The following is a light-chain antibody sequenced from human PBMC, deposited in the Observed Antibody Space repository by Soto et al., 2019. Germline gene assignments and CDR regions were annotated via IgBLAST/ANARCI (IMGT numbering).Light chain of an antibody. CDR3: QQANSCPLT. V-gene: IGKV1-39*01. CDR2: VAS. Sequence: DIQMTQSPSSLSASVGDRVTITCRASQNIGRFLNWHQQKPGKAPNVLINVASTLRSGVPSRFSGSGSGTDFTLTISSLQPEDFATYYCQQANSCPLTFGGGTKVDIK. J-gene: IGKJ4*01. CDR1: QNIGRF.